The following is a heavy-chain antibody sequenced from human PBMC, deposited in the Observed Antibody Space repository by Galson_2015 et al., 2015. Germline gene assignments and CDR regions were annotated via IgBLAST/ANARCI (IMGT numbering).Heavy chain of an antibody. CDR3: AHHSTGAAGRGADY. CDR1: GFSLSTSGVG. CDR2: IYWDDDK. Sequence: PALVKPTQTLTLTCTFSGFSLSTSGVGVGWIRQPPGKALEWLALIYWDDDKRYSPSLKSRLTITKDTSKNQVVLTMTNMDPVDTATYYCAHHSTGAAGRGADYWGQGTLVTVSS. V-gene: IGHV2-5*02. J-gene: IGHJ4*02. D-gene: IGHD6-13*01.